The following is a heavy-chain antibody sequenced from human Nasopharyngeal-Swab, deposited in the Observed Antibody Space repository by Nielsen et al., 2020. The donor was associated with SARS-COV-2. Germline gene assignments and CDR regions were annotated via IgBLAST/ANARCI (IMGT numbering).Heavy chain of an antibody. Sequence: GESLKISCTASGFTFGDYAMSWIRQAPGKGLEWVSYISSSGSTIYYADSVKGRFTISRDNDKNSLYLQMNSLRAEDTAVYYCARDAQRTYYYDSSGLYYYYGMDVWGQGTTVTVSS. CDR2: ISSSGSTI. CDR1: GFTFGDYA. D-gene: IGHD3-22*01. CDR3: ARDAQRTYYYDSSGLYYYYGMDV. J-gene: IGHJ6*02. V-gene: IGHV3-11*04.